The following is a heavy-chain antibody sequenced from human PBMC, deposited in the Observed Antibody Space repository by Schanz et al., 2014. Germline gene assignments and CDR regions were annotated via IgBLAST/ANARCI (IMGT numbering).Heavy chain of an antibody. CDR2: INPRSGDT. CDR1: GYTFTAYD. J-gene: IGHJ6*02. Sequence: QVQLVQSGAEVKKPGASVKVSCKASGYTFTAYDMHWVRQAPGQGLEWMGWINPRSGDTNYAQNFQGRVTITRDTSINTAYMELSRLRSDDTAVYYCARGGTRGFGMDVCGQGTTVTVAS. CDR3: ARGGTRGFGMDV. D-gene: IGHD3-16*01. V-gene: IGHV1-2*02.